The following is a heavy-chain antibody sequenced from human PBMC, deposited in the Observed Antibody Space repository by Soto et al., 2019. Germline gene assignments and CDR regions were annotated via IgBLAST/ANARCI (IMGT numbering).Heavy chain of an antibody. J-gene: IGHJ4*02. V-gene: IGHV5-51*01. CDR1: GYNFATYW. CDR2: VYPGDSDT. D-gene: IGHD2-15*01. Sequence: ELLLVQSGAEVKRPGESLSISCQGSGYNFATYWVAWVRQVPGQGLEWMGMVYPGDSDTRHSPSFQGQVTISADTSITTAYLHWSSLKPSDTAIYFCARLGGSSAFPLENWGQGTLVSVSS. CDR3: ARLGGSSAFPLEN.